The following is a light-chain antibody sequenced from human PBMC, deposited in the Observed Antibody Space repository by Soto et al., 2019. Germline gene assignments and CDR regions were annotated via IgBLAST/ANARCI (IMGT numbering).Light chain of an antibody. CDR2: LGS. J-gene: IGKJ2*01. V-gene: IGKV2-28*01. Sequence: EIVMTQSPLSLPVTPGEPASISCRSNQSLLHRNGYNYLDWYLQKLGQSPQLLIYLGSHRASGVPDKFSGSGSGTDFTLKISRVETEDVGVYYCMQALQTPTFGQGTKLEIK. CDR1: QSLLHRNGYNY. CDR3: MQALQTPT.